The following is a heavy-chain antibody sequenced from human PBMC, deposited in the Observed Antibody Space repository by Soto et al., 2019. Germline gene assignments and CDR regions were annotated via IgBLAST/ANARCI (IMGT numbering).Heavy chain of an antibody. CDR1: GGTFSSYT. D-gene: IGHD3-9*01. Sequence: QVQLVQSGAEVKKPGSSVKVSCKASGGTFSSYTISWVRQAPGQGLEWMGRIIPILGIANYAQKFQGRVTITADKSTRTAYMELSSLRSEDTAVYYCARGNYDILTGYYGFFDYWGQGTLVTVSS. CDR2: IIPILGIA. CDR3: ARGNYDILTGYYGFFDY. J-gene: IGHJ4*02. V-gene: IGHV1-69*02.